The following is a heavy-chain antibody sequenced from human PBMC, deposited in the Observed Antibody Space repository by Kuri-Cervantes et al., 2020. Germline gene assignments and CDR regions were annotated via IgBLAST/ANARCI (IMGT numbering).Heavy chain of an antibody. V-gene: IGHV3-11*04. D-gene: IGHD2-8*01. CDR2: ISSSGSTI. CDR1: GFTFSDYY. Sequence: GESLKISCAASGFTFSDYYMSWIRQAPGKGLEWVSYISSSGSTIYYADSVKGRFTISRDNAKNSLYLQMNSLGAEDTAVYYCARDYCTNGVCAQYYYYYYMDVWGKGTTVTVSS. CDR3: ARDYCTNGVCAQYYYYYYMDV. J-gene: IGHJ6*03.